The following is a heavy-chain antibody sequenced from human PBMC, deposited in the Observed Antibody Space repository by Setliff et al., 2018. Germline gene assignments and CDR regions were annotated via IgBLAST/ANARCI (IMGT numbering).Heavy chain of an antibody. J-gene: IGHJ4*02. D-gene: IGHD4-4*01. V-gene: IGHV4-61*02. CDR3: ARATVGLATIIYFDS. Sequence: ASETLSLTCTVSGASISSGFYYWSWIRQPAGKGLEWIGRVHSSGDTKYNPSLKTRVSMAVDTSKNQFSLKVNSATAADTAVYYCARATVGLATIIYFDSWGQGTLVTVSS. CDR1: GASISSGFYY. CDR2: VHSSGDT.